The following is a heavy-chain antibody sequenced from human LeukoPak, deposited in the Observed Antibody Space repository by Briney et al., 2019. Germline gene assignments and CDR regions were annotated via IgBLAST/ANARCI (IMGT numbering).Heavy chain of an antibody. CDR3: ARDVSY. J-gene: IGHJ4*02. CDR1: GFTFSSYA. Sequence: GGSLRLSCAASGFTFSSYAMHWVRQAPGKGLEWVAVISYDGSNKYYADSVKGRFTISRDNSKNTLYLQMNSLRAEDTAVCYCARDVSYWGQGTLVTVSS. CDR2: ISYDGSNK. V-gene: IGHV3-30*04.